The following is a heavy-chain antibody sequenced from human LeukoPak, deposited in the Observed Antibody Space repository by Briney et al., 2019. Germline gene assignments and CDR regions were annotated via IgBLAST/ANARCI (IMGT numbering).Heavy chain of an antibody. CDR2: INHSGST. CDR1: GGSFSGYY. J-gene: IGHJ3*02. CDR3: AFGGDSRAFDI. Sequence: SETLSLTCAVDGGSFSGYYWSWIRQPPGKGMGWIGEINHSGSTNYNPSLKSRVPISVATSTNQFSLKLSSVTAADTAVDYCAFGGDSRAFDIWGQGTMVTVSS. D-gene: IGHD2-21*02. V-gene: IGHV4-34*01.